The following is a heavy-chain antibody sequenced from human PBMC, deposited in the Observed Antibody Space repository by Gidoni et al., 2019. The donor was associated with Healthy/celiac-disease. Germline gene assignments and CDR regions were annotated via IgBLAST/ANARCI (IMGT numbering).Heavy chain of an antibody. V-gene: IGHV4-39*01. CDR3: ARHSDDYGDPYYFDY. CDR2: IYYSGST. J-gene: IGHJ4*02. D-gene: IGHD4-17*01. Sequence: QLQLQESGPGLVKPSETLSLTCTVSGGSISSSSYYWGWFRQPPGKGLEWIGSIYYSGSTYYNPSLKRRVTISVDKSKNQFSLKLSSVTAADTAVYYCARHSDDYGDPYYFDYWGQGTLVTVSS. CDR1: GGSISSSSYY.